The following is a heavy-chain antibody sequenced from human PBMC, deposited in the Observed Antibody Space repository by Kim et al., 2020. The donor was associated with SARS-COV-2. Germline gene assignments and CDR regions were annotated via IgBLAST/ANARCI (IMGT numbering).Heavy chain of an antibody. V-gene: IGHV3-48*02. Sequence: GGSLRLSCAASGFTFSSYSMNWVRQAPGKGLEWVSYISSSSSTIYYADSVKGRFTISRDNAKNSLYLQMNSLRDEDTAVYYCARDRGLYDTMIVVVLKGGMDVWGQGTTVTVSS. CDR3: ARDRGLYDTMIVVVLKGGMDV. CDR1: GFTFSSYS. CDR2: ISSSSSTI. D-gene: IGHD3-22*01. J-gene: IGHJ6*02.